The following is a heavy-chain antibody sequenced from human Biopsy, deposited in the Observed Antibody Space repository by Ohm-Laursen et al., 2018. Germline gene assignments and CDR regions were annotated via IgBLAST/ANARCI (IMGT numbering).Heavy chain of an antibody. Sequence: ASVKVTCKISGYTLTELSMHWVRQAPGKGLEWMGGFAPENGKTVYAQNFQARVSVTEDTSTDTAYMELRSLRSEDTAVYYCAADINVWNVNYWGQGTQVTVSS. CDR2: FAPENGKT. D-gene: IGHD1-1*01. V-gene: IGHV1-24*01. CDR3: AADINVWNVNY. CDR1: GYTLTELS. J-gene: IGHJ4*02.